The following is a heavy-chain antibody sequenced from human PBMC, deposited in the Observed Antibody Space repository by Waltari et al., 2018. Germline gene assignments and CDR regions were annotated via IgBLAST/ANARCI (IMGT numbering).Heavy chain of an antibody. Sequence: EVQLVESGGGLVQPGGSLRLSCAASGFTFSSYSMNWVRQAPGKGLEWVSYISSSSSTIYYAEAVKGRFTISRDNAKNSLYLQMNSLRAEDTAVYYCARDKQWTHAPYYFDYWGQGTLVTVSS. D-gene: IGHD6-19*01. CDR3: ARDKQWTHAPYYFDY. V-gene: IGHV3-48*01. CDR2: ISSSSSTI. CDR1: GFTFSSYS. J-gene: IGHJ4*02.